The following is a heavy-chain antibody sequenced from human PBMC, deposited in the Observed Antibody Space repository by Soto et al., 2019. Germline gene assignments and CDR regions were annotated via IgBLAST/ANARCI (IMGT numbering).Heavy chain of an antibody. D-gene: IGHD3-16*01. CDR2: IIPVFGTP. CDR3: ARGDSPYVWFNEF. V-gene: IGHV1-69*01. J-gene: IGHJ4*02. CDR1: GGLFSSYA. Sequence: QEQLVQSGAEVKRPGSSVKVSCKDSGGLFSSYAISWVRQAPGQGLEWMGGIIPVFGTPFYAQKFQGRVKLSADESTNTAYMELSSLTSEDTAMYYCARGDSPYVWFNEFWGQGSLVTVSS.